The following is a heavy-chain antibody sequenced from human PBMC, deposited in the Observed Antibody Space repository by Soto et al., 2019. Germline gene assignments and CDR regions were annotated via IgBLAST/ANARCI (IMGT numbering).Heavy chain of an antibody. CDR2: TNAGNGNT. V-gene: IGHV1-3*01. J-gene: IGHJ6*02. CDR1: GYTFTSYA. Sequence: ASVKVSCKASGYTFTSYAMHWVRQAPGQRLEWMGWTNAGNGNTKYSQKFQGRVTITRDTSASTAYMELSSLRSEDTAVYYCARATYYYGSGSYYTSYYYYYGMDVWGQGTTVTVSS. D-gene: IGHD3-10*01. CDR3: ARATYYYGSGSYYTSYYYYYGMDV.